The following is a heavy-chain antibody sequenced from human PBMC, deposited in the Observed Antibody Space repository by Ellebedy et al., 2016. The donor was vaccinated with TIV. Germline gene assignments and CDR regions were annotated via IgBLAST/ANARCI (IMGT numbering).Heavy chain of an antibody. CDR1: GFTFSSYE. Sequence: GESLKISCAASGFTFSSYEMNWVRQAPGKGLEWVSSISSSSSYIYYADSVKGRFTISRDNAKNSLYLQMNSLRAEDTAVYYCSRLVWSGGLSGFDFWGQGTLVTVSS. V-gene: IGHV3-21*01. CDR2: ISSSSSYI. J-gene: IGHJ4*02. D-gene: IGHD3-10*01. CDR3: SRLVWSGGLSGFDF.